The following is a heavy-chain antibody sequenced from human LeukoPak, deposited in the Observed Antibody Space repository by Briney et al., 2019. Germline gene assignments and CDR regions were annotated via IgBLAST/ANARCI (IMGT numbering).Heavy chain of an antibody. CDR2: IYYSGST. CDR3: ARTYGDYGWFDP. D-gene: IGHD4-17*01. CDR1: GGSISSGDYY. J-gene: IGHJ5*02. Sequence: SQTLSLTCTVSGGSISSGDYYWSWIRQPPGKGLEWIGYIYYSGSTHYNPSLKSRVTISVDTSKNQFSLKLSSVTAADTAVYYCARTYGDYGWFDPWGQGTLVTVSS. V-gene: IGHV4-30-4*01.